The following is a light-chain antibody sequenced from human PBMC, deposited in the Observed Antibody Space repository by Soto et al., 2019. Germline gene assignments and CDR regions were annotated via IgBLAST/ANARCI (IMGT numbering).Light chain of an antibody. J-gene: IGLJ1*01. CDR1: SSNIGNNY. CDR2: ENN. Sequence: QSVLTQPPSVSAAPGQKVTISCSGSSSNIGNNYVSWYQQLPGTAPKLLIYENNKRPSGIPDRFSGSKSGTSATLGITGLQTGDEADYYCGTWDSGLSVPYVFGTGTKVTVL. CDR3: GTWDSGLSVPYV. V-gene: IGLV1-51*02.